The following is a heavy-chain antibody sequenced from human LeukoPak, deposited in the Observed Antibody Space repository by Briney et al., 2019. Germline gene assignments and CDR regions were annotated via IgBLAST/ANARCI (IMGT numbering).Heavy chain of an antibody. CDR2: FDPEDGET. V-gene: IGHV1-24*01. CDR3: ATQSGYSYGYDFDY. D-gene: IGHD5-18*01. J-gene: IGHJ4*02. CDR1: GYTLTELS. Sequence: GASVKVSCKVSGYTLTELSMHWVRQAPGKGLEWMGGFDPEDGETIYAQKFQGRVTMTEDTSTDTAYMELSSLRSEDTAVYYCATQSGYSYGYDFDYWGQGTLVTVSS.